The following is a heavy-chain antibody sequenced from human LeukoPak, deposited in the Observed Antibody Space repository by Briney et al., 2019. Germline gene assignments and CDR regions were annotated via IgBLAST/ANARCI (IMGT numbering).Heavy chain of an antibody. Sequence: SETLSLTCTVSGGSISGGDYYWSCIRQPPGKGLEWIGYIYYSGSTYYNPSLKSRVTISVDTSKNQFSLKLSSVTAADTAVYYCASITGGYIDYWGQGTLVTVSS. V-gene: IGHV4-30-4*08. CDR2: IYYSGST. D-gene: IGHD2-8*02. CDR1: GGSISGGDYY. J-gene: IGHJ4*02. CDR3: ASITGGYIDY.